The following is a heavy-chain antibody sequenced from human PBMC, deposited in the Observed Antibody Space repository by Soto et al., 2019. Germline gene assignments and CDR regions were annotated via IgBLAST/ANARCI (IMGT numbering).Heavy chain of an antibody. J-gene: IGHJ5*02. CDR3: ARTYVPGIAGFDP. V-gene: IGHV3-74*01. D-gene: IGHD1-1*01. Sequence: GSLRLSCAASGFTFSNYFMHWVRQVPGEGLVWVSRMSGDGKTISYADSVKGRFTISRDNAKNTLYLQMNSLRVEDTAVYYCARTYVPGIAGFDPWGQGTLVTVSS. CDR2: MSGDGKTI. CDR1: GFTFSNYF.